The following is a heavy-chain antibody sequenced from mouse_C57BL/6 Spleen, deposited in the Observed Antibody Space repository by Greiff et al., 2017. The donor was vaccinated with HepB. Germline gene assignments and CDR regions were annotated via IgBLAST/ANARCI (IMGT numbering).Heavy chain of an antibody. CDR1: GFNIKDDY. D-gene: IGHD3-2*02. CDR3: TTDSAGSYYFEY. Sequence: VQLQQSGAELVRPGASVKLSCTASGFNIKDDYMHWVKQRPEQGLEWIGWIDPENGDTEYASKFQGKATITADTSSNTAYLQLSSLTSEDTAFSYCTTDSAGSYYFEYWGQGTTLTVSS. J-gene: IGHJ2*01. CDR2: IDPENGDT. V-gene: IGHV14-4*01.